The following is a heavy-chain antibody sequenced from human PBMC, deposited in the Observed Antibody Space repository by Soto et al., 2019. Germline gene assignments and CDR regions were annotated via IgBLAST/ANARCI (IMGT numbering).Heavy chain of an antibody. J-gene: IGHJ4*02. CDR3: ARGFIH. V-gene: IGHV4-31*03. D-gene: IGHD3-16*01. Sequence: QVQLQESGPGLVKPSQTLSLTCTVSGGSIRSGGYYWSWIRQHPGKGLEWIGYIYYSGSTSYNPALKSRLTISVDTSMNQCSLKLSSVTAADTAFYYCARGFIHWGQGTLVTVSS. CDR2: IYYSGST. CDR1: GGSIRSGGYY.